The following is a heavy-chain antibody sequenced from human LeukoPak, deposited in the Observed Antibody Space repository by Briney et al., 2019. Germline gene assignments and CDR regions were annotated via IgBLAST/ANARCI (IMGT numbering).Heavy chain of an antibody. J-gene: IGHJ3*01. CDR3: VKDFSFCTTTSCYGGSYPAFDV. V-gene: IGHV3-64D*06. Sequence: GGSLRLSCSAPGVTFNFSSMHWVREAPGKGLEYVSDICIEGGGTYYADSVKGRFTISRDNSKNTVDLQISSLRFKYTAVYYCVKDFSFCTTTSCYGGSYPAFDVWGQGTTVTVSS. D-gene: IGHD2-2*01. CDR2: ICIEGGGT. CDR1: GVTFNFSS.